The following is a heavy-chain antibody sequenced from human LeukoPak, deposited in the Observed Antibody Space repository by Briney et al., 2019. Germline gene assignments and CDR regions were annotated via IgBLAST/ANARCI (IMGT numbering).Heavy chain of an antibody. CDR1: GFTFSSYS. D-gene: IGHD4-17*01. Sequence: GGSLRLSCAASGFTFSSYSMNWVRQAPGKGLEWVSSISSSSSYIYYADSVKGRFTISRDNAKNSLYLQMNSLRAEDTAVYYCARLTYDYGDYGWFDPWGQGTLVTVSS. J-gene: IGHJ5*02. CDR2: ISSSSSYI. CDR3: ARLTYDYGDYGWFDP. V-gene: IGHV3-21*01.